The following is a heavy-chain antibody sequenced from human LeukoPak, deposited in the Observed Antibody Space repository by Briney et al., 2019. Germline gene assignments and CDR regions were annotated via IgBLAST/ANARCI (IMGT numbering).Heavy chain of an antibody. D-gene: IGHD3-16*01. CDR3: ARGFDDYVWGSYLYYYGMDV. Sequence: SETLSLTCAVSGGSFSGYYWSWIRPPPGKGLEWIGEINHSGSTNYNPSLKSRVTISVDTSKNQFSLKLSSVTAADTAVYYCARGFDDYVWGSYLYYYGMDVWGQGTTVTVSS. CDR1: GGSFSGYY. CDR2: INHSGST. J-gene: IGHJ6*02. V-gene: IGHV4-34*01.